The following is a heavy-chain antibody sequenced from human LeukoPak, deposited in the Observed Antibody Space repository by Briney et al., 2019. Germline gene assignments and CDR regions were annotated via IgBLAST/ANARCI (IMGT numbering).Heavy chain of an antibody. D-gene: IGHD4-17*01. V-gene: IGHV3-23*01. CDR2: IRGGGGSA. Sequence: GGSLRLSCTASRFTFSAYAMMSVRQAPGKGPERVSAIRGGGGSAFYADSVKGRFTISRDKSKYTLFLQMNSLRAEDTAVYYCARDPNGDYIGAFDMWGPGTMVTVSS. CDR3: ARDPNGDYIGAFDM. J-gene: IGHJ3*02. CDR1: RFTFSAYA.